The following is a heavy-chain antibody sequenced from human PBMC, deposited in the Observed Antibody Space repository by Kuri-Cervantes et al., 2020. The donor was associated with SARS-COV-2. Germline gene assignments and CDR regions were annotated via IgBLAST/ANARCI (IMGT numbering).Heavy chain of an antibody. CDR3: TRAGDIVVVPYYGMDV. Sequence: ASVKVSCKASGYTFTNYAMHWVRQAPGQGLEWMGMINPAGGDTNYAQKFQGRVTMTRDTSTRTVYMELTSLRSEDTAIYYCTRAGDIVVVPYYGMDVWGQGTTVTDSS. J-gene: IGHJ6*02. V-gene: IGHV1-46*03. D-gene: IGHD2-15*01. CDR1: GYTFTNYA. CDR2: INPAGGDT.